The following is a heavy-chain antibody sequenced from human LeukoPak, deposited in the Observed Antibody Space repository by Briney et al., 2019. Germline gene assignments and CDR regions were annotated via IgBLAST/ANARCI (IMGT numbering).Heavy chain of an antibody. Sequence: SETLSLTCTVSGYSLRSGYFWGWIRQPPGEGLEWIGSIDHSGSTYYNPSLKTRVTISVDTSNNQFSLKLSSVTAADTAVYFCARDVQYYYDGNNWFDPWGQGTLVTVSS. CDR3: ARDVQYYYDGNNWFDP. D-gene: IGHD3-22*01. J-gene: IGHJ5*02. V-gene: IGHV4-38-2*02. CDR1: GYSLRSGYF. CDR2: IDHSGST.